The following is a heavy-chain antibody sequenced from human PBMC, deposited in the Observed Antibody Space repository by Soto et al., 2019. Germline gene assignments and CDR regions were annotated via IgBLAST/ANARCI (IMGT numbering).Heavy chain of an antibody. D-gene: IGHD3-10*01. CDR1: GGSITSYD. V-gene: IGHV4-59*01. CDR2: IHDSGST. J-gene: IGHJ4*02. Sequence: PSETLSLTCTVSGGSITSYDWSWIRQPPGKGLEWIGYIHDSGSTNYNPSLKSRVTISVDKSRNQFSLKLTSVTAADTAVYYCARALPLVRGVISYYFDYWGQGTLVTVSS. CDR3: ARALPLVRGVISYYFDY.